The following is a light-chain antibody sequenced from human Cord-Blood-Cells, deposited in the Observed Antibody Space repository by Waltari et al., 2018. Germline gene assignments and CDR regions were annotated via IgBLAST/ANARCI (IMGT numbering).Light chain of an antibody. CDR3: SSYAGSNNFDV. CDR2: EVS. J-gene: IGLJ1*01. CDR1: SSDVGGYNY. Sequence: QSALTQPPSASGSPGQSVTISCTGTSSDVGGYNYVSWYQQHPGKAPKLMIYEVSKAPSGVPDRLSGSKYCNPASLTGSGLQAEDEADYYCSSYAGSNNFDVFGTGTKVTVL. V-gene: IGLV2-8*01.